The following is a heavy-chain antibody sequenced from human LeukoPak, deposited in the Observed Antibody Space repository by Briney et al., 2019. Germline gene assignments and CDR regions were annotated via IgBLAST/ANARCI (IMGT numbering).Heavy chain of an antibody. CDR1: GFTFSSYS. J-gene: IGHJ4*02. D-gene: IGHD6-19*01. V-gene: IGHV3-21*04. CDR3: ARGRIAVAGTKNYFDY. CDR2: ISSSSSYI. Sequence: GGPLRLSCAASGFTFSSYSMNWVRQAPGKGLEWVSSISSSSSYIYYADSVKGRFTISRDNAKNSLYLQMNSLRAEDTAVYYCARGRIAVAGTKNYFDYWGQGTLVTVSS.